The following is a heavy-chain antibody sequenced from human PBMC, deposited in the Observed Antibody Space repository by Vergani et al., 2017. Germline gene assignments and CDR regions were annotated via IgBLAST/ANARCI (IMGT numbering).Heavy chain of an antibody. CDR2: IYYSGST. J-gene: IGHJ5*02. D-gene: IGHD2-2*01. Sequence: QVLLQESGPGLVKPSETLSLTCTVSGGSISSYYWSWIRQPPGKGLEWIGYIYYSGSTNYNPSLKSRVTISVDTSKNQFSLKLSSVTAADTAVYYCARDGPLGYCSSTSCAIGFDPWGQGTLVTVSS. CDR3: ARDGPLGYCSSTSCAIGFDP. CDR1: GGSISSYY. V-gene: IGHV4-59*01.